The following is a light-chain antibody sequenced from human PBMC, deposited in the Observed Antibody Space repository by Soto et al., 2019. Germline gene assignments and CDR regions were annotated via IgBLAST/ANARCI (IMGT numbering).Light chain of an antibody. CDR1: TGAVTSGHH. J-gene: IGLJ3*02. CDR3: LLTYSGPCV. CDR2: HTT. Sequence: QAVVTQEPSLTVSPGGPVTLTCGSSTGAVTSGHHHYWLQQKPGQAPRTLLYHTTNTLSWTPARFSCSLLGGKAALTLSGAQPEDEALYCCLLTYSGPCVFGGGTKLTVL. V-gene: IGLV7-46*01.